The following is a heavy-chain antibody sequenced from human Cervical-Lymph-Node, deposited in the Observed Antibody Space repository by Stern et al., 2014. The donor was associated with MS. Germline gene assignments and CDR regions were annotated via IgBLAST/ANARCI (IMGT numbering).Heavy chain of an antibody. V-gene: IGHV1-18*01. J-gene: IGHJ4*02. CDR1: GYTFTSYG. Sequence: QVQLGQSGAEVKKPGASVKVSCKASGYTFTSYGISWVRQAPGQGLEWMGWISAYNGNTNYAQKLQGRVTMTTDTSTSTAYMELRSLRSDDTAVYYCARALYYYDSSGYWGSFDYWGQGTLVTVSS. D-gene: IGHD3-22*01. CDR2: ISAYNGNT. CDR3: ARALYYYDSSGYWGSFDY.